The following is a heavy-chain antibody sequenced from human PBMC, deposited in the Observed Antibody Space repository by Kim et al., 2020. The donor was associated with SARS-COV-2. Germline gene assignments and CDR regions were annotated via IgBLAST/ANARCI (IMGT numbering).Heavy chain of an antibody. J-gene: IGHJ6*02. Sequence: GESLKISCKGSGYSFTSYWIGWVRQMPGKGLEWMGIIYPGDSDTRYSPSFQGQVTISADKSISTAYLQWGSLKASDTAMYYCARRSMGSDYYYYYGMDVWGQGTTVTVSS. V-gene: IGHV5-51*01. CDR2: IYPGDSDT. CDR3: ARRSMGSDYYYYYGMDV. D-gene: IGHD1-26*01. CDR1: GYSFTSYW.